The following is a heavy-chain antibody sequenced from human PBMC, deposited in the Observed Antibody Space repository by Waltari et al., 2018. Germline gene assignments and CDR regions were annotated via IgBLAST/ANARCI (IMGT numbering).Heavy chain of an antibody. CDR3: AINQY. Sequence: EVQLVESGGGLVQPGGSLRLSCVVSGINFSNYWMNWVRQAPGKGLEWVANIKPDGSDKDYVDSVKGRLTISRDNAKNSLFLQMNSLSVDDTGVYYCAINQYWGQGTLVTVSS. CDR1: GINFSNYW. CDR2: IKPDGSDK. J-gene: IGHJ4*02. V-gene: IGHV3-7*01.